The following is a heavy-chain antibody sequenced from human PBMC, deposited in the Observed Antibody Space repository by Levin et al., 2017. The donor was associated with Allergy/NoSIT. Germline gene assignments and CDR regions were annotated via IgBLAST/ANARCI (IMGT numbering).Heavy chain of an antibody. D-gene: IGHD2-15*01. CDR1: GYTFTGYY. V-gene: IGHV1-2*06. J-gene: IGHJ4*02. CDR3: APLVVVAATEQPPFDY. CDR2: INPNSGGT. Sequence: GESLKISCKASGYTFTGYYMHWVRQAPGQGLEWMGRINPNSGGTNYAQKFQGRVTMTRDTSISTAYMELSRLRSDDTAVYYCAPLVVVAATEQPPFDYWGQGTLVTVSS.